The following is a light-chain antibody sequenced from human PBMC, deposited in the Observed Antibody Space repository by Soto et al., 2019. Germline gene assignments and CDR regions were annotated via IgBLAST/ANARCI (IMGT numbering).Light chain of an antibody. CDR3: QQYNNWWT. J-gene: IGKJ1*01. Sequence: EIMMTQSPATLSVSPVERATLSFRASQSVSSSLAWYQQKPGQAPRLLIYGASTRATGIPARFSGSGSGTEFTLTINSLQSEDFAVYYCQQYNNWWTFGQGTRWIS. CDR2: GAS. CDR1: QSVSSS. V-gene: IGKV3-15*01.